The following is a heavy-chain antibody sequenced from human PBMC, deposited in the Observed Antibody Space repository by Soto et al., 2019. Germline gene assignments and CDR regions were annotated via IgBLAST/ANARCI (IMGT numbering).Heavy chain of an antibody. CDR3: AITGRRIAAAGTVYYYYGMDV. CDR2: IYSGGST. J-gene: IGHJ6*02. CDR1: GFTVSSNY. V-gene: IGHV3-53*01. D-gene: IGHD6-13*01. Sequence: LRLSCAASGFTVSSNYMSWVRQAPGKGLEWVSVIYSGGSTYYADSVKGRFTISRDNSKNTLYLQMNSLRAEDTAVYYCAITGRRIAAAGTVYYYYGMDVWGQGTTVTVSS.